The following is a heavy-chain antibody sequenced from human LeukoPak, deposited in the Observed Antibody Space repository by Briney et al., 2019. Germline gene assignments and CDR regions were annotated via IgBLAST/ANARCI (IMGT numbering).Heavy chain of an antibody. CDR2: ISSSSSYI. CDR3: ARNIGHSSSRGVDY. D-gene: IGHD6-6*01. CDR1: GFTFSSYS. Sequence: KPGGSLRLSCAASGFTFSSYSMNWVRQAPGKGLEWVSSISSSSSYIYYADSVKGRFTISRDNAKNSLYLQMNSLRAEDTAVYYCARNIGHSSSRGVDYWGQGTLVTVSS. J-gene: IGHJ4*02. V-gene: IGHV3-21*01.